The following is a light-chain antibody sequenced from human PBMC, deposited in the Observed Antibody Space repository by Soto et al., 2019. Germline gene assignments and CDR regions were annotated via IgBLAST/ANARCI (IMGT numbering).Light chain of an antibody. CDR1: QSISSL. Sequence: DIQMTQSPSTLSASVGDRVTITCRSSQSISSLLAWYQQKPGKAPRLLIYKASSLESGVPTRFSGSGSGTESTLTISSLQPDDFATYYCQQYNSYPITFGQGTRLDIK. CDR3: QQYNSYPIT. V-gene: IGKV1-5*03. J-gene: IGKJ5*01. CDR2: KAS.